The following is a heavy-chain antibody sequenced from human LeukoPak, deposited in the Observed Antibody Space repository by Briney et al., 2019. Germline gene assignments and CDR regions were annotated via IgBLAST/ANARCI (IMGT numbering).Heavy chain of an antibody. CDR3: ARLHCSGGSCYLDY. CDR1: GGSISSGSYY. D-gene: IGHD2-15*01. Sequence: SETLSLTCTLSGGSISSGSYYWSWIRQPAGKGLEWIGRIYTSGSTNYNPSLKSRVTISVDTSKNQFSLKLSSVTAADTAVYYCARLHCSGGSCYLDYWGQGTLVTVSS. V-gene: IGHV4-61*02. J-gene: IGHJ4*02. CDR2: IYTSGST.